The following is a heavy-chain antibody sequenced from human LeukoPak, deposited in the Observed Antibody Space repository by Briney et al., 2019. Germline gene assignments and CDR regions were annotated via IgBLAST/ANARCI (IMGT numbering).Heavy chain of an antibody. CDR3: ARRRGRSYDILTGNSNYFDY. D-gene: IGHD3-9*01. Sequence: SETLSLTCAVSGYSISSGYYWGWIRQPPGKWLEWIGSIYHSGSTYYNPSLKSRVTISVDTSKNQFSLKLSSVTAADTAVYYCARRRGRSYDILTGNSNYFDYWGQGTLVTVSS. V-gene: IGHV4-38-2*01. CDR1: GYSISSGYY. J-gene: IGHJ4*02. CDR2: IYHSGST.